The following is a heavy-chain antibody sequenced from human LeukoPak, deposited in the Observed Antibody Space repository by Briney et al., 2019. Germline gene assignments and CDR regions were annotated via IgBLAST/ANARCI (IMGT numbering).Heavy chain of an antibody. V-gene: IGHV3-30*02. D-gene: IGHD1-26*01. J-gene: IGHJ4*02. CDR3: AKDRVGARPRNYFDY. CDR1: GFTLSSYG. CDR2: IRYDGSNK. Sequence: GGSLRLSCAASGFTLSSYGMHWVRQAPGKGLEWVAFIRYDGSNKYYADSVKGRFTISRDNSKNTLYPQMNSLRAEDTAVYYCAKDRVGARPRNYFDYWGQGTLVTVSS.